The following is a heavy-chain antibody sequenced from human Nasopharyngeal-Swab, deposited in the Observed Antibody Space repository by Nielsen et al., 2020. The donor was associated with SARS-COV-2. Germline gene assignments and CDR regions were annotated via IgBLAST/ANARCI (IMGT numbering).Heavy chain of an antibody. CDR1: GYTFTSYG. V-gene: IGHV1-18*01. CDR2: ISAYNGNT. J-gene: IGHJ6*02. CDR3: ARDPYSSSLPALYYYYYGMDV. Sequence: ASVKVSCKASGYTFTSYGISWVRQAPGQGLVWMGWISAYNGNTNYVQKIQGRVTMTTDTSTSTAYMELRSLRSDDTAVYYCARDPYSSSLPALYYYYYGMDVWGQGTTVTVSS. D-gene: IGHD6-13*01.